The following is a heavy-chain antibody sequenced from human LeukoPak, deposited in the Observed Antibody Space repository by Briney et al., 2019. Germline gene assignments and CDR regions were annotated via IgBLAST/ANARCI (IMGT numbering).Heavy chain of an antibody. CDR2: ISGSGGST. V-gene: IGHV3-23*01. Sequence: GGSLRLSCAAAGFTFSSNAMSWVRQAPGRGLEWVSAISGSGGSTYYADSVKGRFTISRDNSKNTLYLQMNSLRAEDTAVYYCAKAPSNSGSYSGYFDYWGQGTLVTVSS. CDR1: GFTFSSNA. CDR3: AKAPSNSGSYSGYFDY. J-gene: IGHJ4*02. D-gene: IGHD1-26*01.